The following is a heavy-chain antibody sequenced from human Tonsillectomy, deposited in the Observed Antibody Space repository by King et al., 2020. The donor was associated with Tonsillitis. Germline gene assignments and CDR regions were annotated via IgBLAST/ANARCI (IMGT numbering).Heavy chain of an antibody. J-gene: IGHJ6*04. D-gene: IGHD2-2*01. V-gene: IGHV1-2*02. Sequence: VQLVQSGAEVKKPGASVKVSCTPSGYPFSVYYVHWVRQAPGQGLEWIGWINPKSGDTIYAQKFQDRVTMTRDTPISTAYMELSRLRSDDTAVYYCARALYLLLPPGMDVWGKGTTVTVSS. CDR3: ARALYLLLPPGMDV. CDR2: INPKSGDT. CDR1: GYPFSVYY.